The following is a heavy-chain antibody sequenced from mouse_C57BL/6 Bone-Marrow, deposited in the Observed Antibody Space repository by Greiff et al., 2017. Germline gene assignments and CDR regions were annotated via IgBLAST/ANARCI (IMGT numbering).Heavy chain of an antibody. CDR3: ARIYYDYDAWFAY. CDR1: GFTFSDYG. V-gene: IGHV5-17*01. J-gene: IGHJ3*01. Sequence: EVQGVESGGGLVKPGGSLKLSCAASGFTFSDYGMHWVRQAPEKGLEWVAYISSGSSTIYYAVTVKGRFIIFRDNVKNTLFLQMTSLRSEDTAMYYCARIYYDYDAWFAYWGQGTLVTVSA. D-gene: IGHD2-4*01. CDR2: ISSGSSTI.